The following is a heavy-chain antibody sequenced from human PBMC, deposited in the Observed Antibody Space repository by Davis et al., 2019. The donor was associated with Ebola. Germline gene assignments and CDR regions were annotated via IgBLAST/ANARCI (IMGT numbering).Heavy chain of an antibody. V-gene: IGHV4-31*03. D-gene: IGHD3-22*01. CDR1: GGSISSGGYY. CDR3: ARLNGDGYYKIFDY. Sequence: PSETLSLTCTVSGGSISSGGYYWSWIRQHPGKGLEWIGYIYYSGSTYYNPSLKSRVTISVDTSKNQFSLKLSSVTAADTAVYYCARLNGDGYYKIFDYWGQGTLVTVSS. CDR2: IYYSGST. J-gene: IGHJ4*02.